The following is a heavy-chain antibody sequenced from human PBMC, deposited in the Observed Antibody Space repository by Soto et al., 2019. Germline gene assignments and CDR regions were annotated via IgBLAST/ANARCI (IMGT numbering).Heavy chain of an antibody. CDR1: GGTFSSYA. CDR3: GGGGGGVEKVTISYYYYGMDV. Sequence: QVQLVQSGAEVKKPGSSVKVSCKASGGTFSSYAISWVRQAPGQGLEWMGGIIPIFGTANYAQKFQGRVTITADEATSRAYNEVRSLRTEDKAVYYCGGGGGGVEKVTISYYYYGMDVWGQGTKVTVSS. D-gene: IGHD5-18*01. CDR2: IIPIFGTA. V-gene: IGHV1-69*01. J-gene: IGHJ6*02.